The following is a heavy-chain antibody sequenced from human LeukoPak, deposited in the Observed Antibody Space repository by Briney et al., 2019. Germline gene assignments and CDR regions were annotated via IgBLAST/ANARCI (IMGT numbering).Heavy chain of an antibody. CDR1: GGSISAYF. CDR3: ARHWRDGYGDLGPSQH. D-gene: IGHD4-17*01. Sequence: PSETLSLTCTVSGGSISAYFWSWIRQPPGKGLEWVGYISHRGDTNYSPSLKSRVTISVDTSKNQISLNLGSVTAADTAVYYCARHWRDGYGDLGPSQHWGQGTLVTVSS. V-gene: IGHV4-59*08. CDR2: ISHRGDT. J-gene: IGHJ1*01.